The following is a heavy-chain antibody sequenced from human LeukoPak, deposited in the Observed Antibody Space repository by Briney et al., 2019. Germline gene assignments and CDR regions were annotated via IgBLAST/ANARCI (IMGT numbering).Heavy chain of an antibody. J-gene: IGHJ4*02. Sequence: PGGSLRLPCAASGFTFSSYAMSWVRQAPGKGLEWVSAISGSGGSTYYADSVKGRFTISRDNSKNTLYLQMNSLRAEDTAVYYCAKDNLYGSGSYYDYWGQGTLVTVSS. D-gene: IGHD3-10*01. V-gene: IGHV3-23*01. CDR2: ISGSGGST. CDR3: AKDNLYGSGSYYDY. CDR1: GFTFSSYA.